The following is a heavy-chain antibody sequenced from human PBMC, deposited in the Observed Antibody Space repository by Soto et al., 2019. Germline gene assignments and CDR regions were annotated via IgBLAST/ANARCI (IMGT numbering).Heavy chain of an antibody. CDR1: GGSIDTPNW. CDR3: AREGFDHRTDS. V-gene: IGHV4-4*02. J-gene: IGHJ4*02. CDR2: MYPSGSS. Sequence: QVQLQESGPGLVKPSETLSLTCAVSGGSIDTPNWWSWYRRPPGKGLEWIGEMYPSGSSNRNPSLNSRVTISLDTSNNHFSLKLTSLTAVDTAIHYCAREGFDHRTDSWGQGIPVTVSS.